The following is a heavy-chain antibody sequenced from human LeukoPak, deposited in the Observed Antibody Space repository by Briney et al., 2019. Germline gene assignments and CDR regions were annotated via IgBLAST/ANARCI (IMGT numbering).Heavy chain of an antibody. V-gene: IGHV3-33*01. Sequence: TGGSLRVSCAASGFTFSSYGMHWVRQAPGKGLEWVVVIWYDGNNKYYADSVKGRFTISRDNSKNTLYLQMNSLRAEDTAVYYCARSTSSEYDIYHFDYWGQGTLVTVSS. CDR1: GFTFSSYG. CDR3: ARSTSSEYDIYHFDY. D-gene: IGHD3-9*01. CDR2: IWYDGNNK. J-gene: IGHJ4*02.